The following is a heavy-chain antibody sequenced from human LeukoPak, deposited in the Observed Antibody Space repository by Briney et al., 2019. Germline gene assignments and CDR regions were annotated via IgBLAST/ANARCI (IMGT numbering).Heavy chain of an antibody. CDR3: ARVRGLLREWELPDYYMDV. V-gene: IGHV1-18*01. CDR2: ISAYNGNT. CDR1: GYTFTSYG. Sequence: ASVKVSCKASGYTFTSYGISWVRQAPGQGLEWMGWISAYNGNTNYAQKLQGRVTMTTDTSTSTAYMELRSLRSDDTAVYYCARVRGLLREWELPDYYMDVWGKGTTVTVSS. D-gene: IGHD1-26*01. J-gene: IGHJ6*03.